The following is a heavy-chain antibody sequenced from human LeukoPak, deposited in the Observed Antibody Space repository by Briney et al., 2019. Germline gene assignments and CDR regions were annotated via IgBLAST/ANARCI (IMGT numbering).Heavy chain of an antibody. J-gene: IGHJ4*02. D-gene: IGHD1-26*01. V-gene: IGHV3-48*01. Sequence: PGGSLRLSCAASGFTFSAYSMNWVRQAPGKGLEWVSYISSSGSNIHYAGSVKGRFTISRDTGKNSLYLQMSSLRAEDTAVYYCARLASGSYPNYFDYWGQGLLVTVSS. CDR1: GFTFSAYS. CDR2: ISSSGSNI. CDR3: ARLASGSYPNYFDY.